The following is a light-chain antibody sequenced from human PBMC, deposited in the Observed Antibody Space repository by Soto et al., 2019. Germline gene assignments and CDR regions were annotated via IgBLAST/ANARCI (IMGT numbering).Light chain of an antibody. J-gene: IGKJ5*01. Sequence: EIVLTQSPATLSLSPGERATLSCRASQSVSSYLAWYQQKPGQAPRLLIYDASNRATGIPARFSGSGSGTDLTLTISSLEPEDFAVYYCQQRSNWPREVTFGQGTRLEIK. V-gene: IGKV3-11*01. CDR2: DAS. CDR1: QSVSSY. CDR3: QQRSNWPREVT.